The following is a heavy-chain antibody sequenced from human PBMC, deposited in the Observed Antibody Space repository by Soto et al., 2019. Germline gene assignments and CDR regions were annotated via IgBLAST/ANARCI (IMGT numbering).Heavy chain of an antibody. J-gene: IGHJ4*02. CDR1: GFTFSSYG. Sequence: PGGSLRLSCAASGFTFSSYGMHWVRQAPGKGLEWVAVIWYDGSNKYYADSVKGRFTISRDNSKNTLYLQMNSLRAEDTAVYYCARDFYGSNPLYYFDYWGQGTLVTVSS. V-gene: IGHV3-33*01. CDR3: ARDFYGSNPLYYFDY. D-gene: IGHD4-17*01. CDR2: IWYDGSNK.